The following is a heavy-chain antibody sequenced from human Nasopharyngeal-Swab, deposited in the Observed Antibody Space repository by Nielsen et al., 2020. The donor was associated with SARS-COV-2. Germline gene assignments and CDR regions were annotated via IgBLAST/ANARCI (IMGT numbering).Heavy chain of an antibody. D-gene: IGHD2/OR15-2a*01. V-gene: IGHV3-23*01. CDR2: LVGSGDISGSGGNT. CDR3: AKDLRGPYFF. CDR1: GFTFSSYR. Sequence: GESLKISCAASGFTFSSYRMSWVRQAPGKGLEWVAALVGSGDISGSGGNTYYADSVKGRFTISRDNSKNTLSLQMNSLRAEDTAVYYCAKDLRGPYFFWGQGTLVTVSS. J-gene: IGHJ4*02.